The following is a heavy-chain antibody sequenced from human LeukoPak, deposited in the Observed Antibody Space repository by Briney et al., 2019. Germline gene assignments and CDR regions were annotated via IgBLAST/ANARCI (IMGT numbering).Heavy chain of an antibody. CDR2: IYYSGST. J-gene: IGHJ4*02. V-gene: IGHV4-59*01. CDR1: GGSINRYY. CDR3: ARVTGYMTEDYFDY. D-gene: IGHD6-13*01. Sequence: SETLSLTCTVSGGSINRYYWSWIRQPPGKGLECIGYIYYSGSTNYNPSLKSRVTISVDTSKNQFSLKLSSVTAADTAVYYCARVTGYMTEDYFDYWGQGTLITVSS.